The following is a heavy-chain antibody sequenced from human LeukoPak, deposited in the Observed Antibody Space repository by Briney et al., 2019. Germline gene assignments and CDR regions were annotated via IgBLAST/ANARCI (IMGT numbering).Heavy chain of an antibody. Sequence: GESLKISCKGSGYSFTSYWIGWVRQMPGKGLEWMGIIYPGDSDTKYSPSFEGQVTMSADKSTSTAYLQWSSLKASDTAMYYCARRSGLTGQFDYWGQGTLVTVSS. CDR3: ARRSGLTGQFDY. V-gene: IGHV5-51*01. CDR2: IYPGDSDT. CDR1: GYSFTSYW. J-gene: IGHJ4*02. D-gene: IGHD3-9*01.